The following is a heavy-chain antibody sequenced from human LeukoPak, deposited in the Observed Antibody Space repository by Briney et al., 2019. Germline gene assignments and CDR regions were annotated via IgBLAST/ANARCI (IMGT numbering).Heavy chain of an antibody. V-gene: IGHV4-59*01. CDR2: VYYSGST. CDR1: GGSISNYY. D-gene: IGHD2-2*01. CDR3: ARGPLRVGFDF. Sequence: SETLSLTCTVSGGSISNYYWSWIRQPPGKGLEWIGYVYYSGSTNYNPSLKSRLTISVDTSKNQFSLKLKSVTAADTAVYYCARGPLRVGFDFWGQGTLVTVSS. J-gene: IGHJ4*02.